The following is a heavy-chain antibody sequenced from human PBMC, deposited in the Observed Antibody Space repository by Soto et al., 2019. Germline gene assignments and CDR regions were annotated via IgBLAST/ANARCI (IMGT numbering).Heavy chain of an antibody. CDR3: ETGIGVRPGTFDY. CDR2: IGGSGGST. V-gene: IGHV3-23*01. CDR1: GFTFTSYA. Sequence: PGGSLRLSCVASGFTFTSYAMSWVRQAPGKGLEWVSGIGGSGGSTYYTDSVKGRFTISRDNSKNMLYLQMNSLSAEDTAVYYCETGIGVRPGTFDYWGQGTPVTVSS. J-gene: IGHJ4*02. D-gene: IGHD6-6*01.